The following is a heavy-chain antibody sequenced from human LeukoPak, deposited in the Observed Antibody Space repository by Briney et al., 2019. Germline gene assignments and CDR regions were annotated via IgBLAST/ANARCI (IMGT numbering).Heavy chain of an antibody. D-gene: IGHD3-22*01. Sequence: ASVNVSCKACGYTFTRYYMHWVRQAPGQGREWIGIINPSVCSTGYAQKFQGKVTMTGDTSTRTVYMELSSLRSEDTAVYYCARGIDVGGYYLVYWGQGTLVTVSS. J-gene: IGHJ4*02. V-gene: IGHV1-46*01. CDR2: INPSVCST. CDR1: GYTFTRYY. CDR3: ARGIDVGGYYLVY.